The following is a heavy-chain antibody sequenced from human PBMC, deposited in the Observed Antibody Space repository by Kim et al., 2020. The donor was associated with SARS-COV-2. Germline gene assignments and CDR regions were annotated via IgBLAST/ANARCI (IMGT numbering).Heavy chain of an antibody. CDR1: GGSISSSNW. Sequence: SETLSLTCAVSGGSISSSNWWSWVRQPPGKGLEWIGEIYHSGSTNYNPSLKSRVTISVDKSKNQFSLKLSSVTAADTAVYYCARDPCRGCSSSGYYGMGVWGQGTTVTVSS. CDR2: IYHSGST. J-gene: IGHJ6*02. CDR3: ARDPCRGCSSSGYYGMGV. V-gene: IGHV4-4*02. D-gene: IGHD6-13*01.